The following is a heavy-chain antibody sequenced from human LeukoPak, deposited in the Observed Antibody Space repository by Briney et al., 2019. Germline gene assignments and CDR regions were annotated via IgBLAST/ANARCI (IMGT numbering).Heavy chain of an antibody. J-gene: IGHJ6*03. Sequence: VASVKVSCKASGYTFTSYDINWVRQATGQGLEWMGWMNPNSGNTGYAQKFQGRVTMTRNTSISTAYMELSSLRSEDTAVYYCARAGSGWWAYYYYYMDVWGKGTTVTISS. CDR1: GYTFTSYD. V-gene: IGHV1-8*01. D-gene: IGHD6-19*01. CDR3: ARAGSGWWAYYYYYMDV. CDR2: MNPNSGNT.